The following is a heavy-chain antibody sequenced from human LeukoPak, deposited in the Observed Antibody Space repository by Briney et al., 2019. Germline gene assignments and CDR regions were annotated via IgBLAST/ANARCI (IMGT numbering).Heavy chain of an antibody. J-gene: IGHJ4*02. CDR2: INDSGST. CDR1: GVTFSNYF. D-gene: IGHD2-2*01. CDR3: ARGQYCSTTTCYSARRYFDF. Sequence: PSETLSLTCAAYGVTFSNYFWTWIRQPPGKGLEWIAEINDSGSTNSNSSLRSRVAISVDTSKNQFSLRLTSVTAADTARDYCARGQYCSTTTCYSARRYFDFWGQGTLVTVSS. V-gene: IGHV4-34*01.